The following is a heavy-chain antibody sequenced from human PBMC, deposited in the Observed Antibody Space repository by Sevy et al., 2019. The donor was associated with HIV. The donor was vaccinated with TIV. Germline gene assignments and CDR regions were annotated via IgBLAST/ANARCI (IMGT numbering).Heavy chain of an antibody. D-gene: IGHD3-16*01. V-gene: IGHV1-8*02. CDR3: ARYFRGVIAH. J-gene: IGHJ5*02. Sequence: ASVKVSCKASGYTFSSFDISWVRQATGQGLEWMGWMNPNSGNTGYAQNFQGRVTMTRNTSINTAYLDLSSLRSEDTGVYYCARYFRGVIAHWGQGTLVTVSS. CDR2: MNPNSGNT. CDR1: GYTFSSFD.